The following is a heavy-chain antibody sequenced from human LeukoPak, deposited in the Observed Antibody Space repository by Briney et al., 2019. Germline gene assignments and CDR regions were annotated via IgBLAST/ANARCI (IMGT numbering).Heavy chain of an antibody. V-gene: IGHV3-7*01. J-gene: IGHJ6*03. CDR1: GFTFSSYW. D-gene: IGHD6-13*01. CDR3: ARRGSSWYHPGYYYYYMDV. CDR2: IKHDGSDK. Sequence: GGSLRLSCAASGFTFSSYWMSWVRQAPGKGLEWVANIKHDGSDKYYVDSLKGRFTISRDNAKNSLYLQMNSLRAEDTAVYYCARRGSSWYHPGYYYYYMDVWGKGTTVTISS.